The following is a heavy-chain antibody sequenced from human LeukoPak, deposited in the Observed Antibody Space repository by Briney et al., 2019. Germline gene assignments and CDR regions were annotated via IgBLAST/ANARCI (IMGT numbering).Heavy chain of an antibody. Sequence: PGRSLRLSCTASGFTFGDYAMSWVRQAPGKGLEWVGFIRSKAYGGTTEYAASVKGRFTISRDDSKSIAYLQMNSLKTEDTAVYYCTRDGDYYDSSGYSYWFDPWGQGTLVTVSS. CDR3: TRDGDYYDSSGYSYWFDP. J-gene: IGHJ5*02. CDR2: IRSKAYGGTT. CDR1: GFTFGDYA. V-gene: IGHV3-49*04. D-gene: IGHD3-22*01.